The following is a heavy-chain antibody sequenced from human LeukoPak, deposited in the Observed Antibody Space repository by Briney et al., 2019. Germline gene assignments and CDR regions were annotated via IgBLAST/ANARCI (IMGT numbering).Heavy chain of an antibody. CDR1: GGSISSGGYY. Sequence: PSETLSLTCTVSGGSISSGGYYWSWIRQPPGKGLEWIGYIYHSGSTYYNPSLKSRVIISVDRSKNQFSLKLSSVTAADTAVYYCARLRFLEWLLFGWYFDLWGRGTLVTVSS. CDR2: IYHSGST. CDR3: ARLRFLEWLLFGWYFDL. J-gene: IGHJ2*01. V-gene: IGHV4-30-2*01. D-gene: IGHD3-3*01.